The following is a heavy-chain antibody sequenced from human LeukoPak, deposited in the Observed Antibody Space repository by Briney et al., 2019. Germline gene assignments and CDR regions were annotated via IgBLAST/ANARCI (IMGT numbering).Heavy chain of an antibody. J-gene: IGHJ3*02. CDR2: INDDGST. V-gene: IGHV4-34*01. Sequence: PSETLSLTCAVYGGSFNGYYWSWIRQPPGKGLEWIGEINDDGSTNYNPSLKSRVTISVDKSKNQFSLKLSSVTAADTAVYYCARDLMGATSAFDIWGQGTMVTVSS. CDR1: GGSFNGYY. D-gene: IGHD1-26*01. CDR3: ARDLMGATSAFDI.